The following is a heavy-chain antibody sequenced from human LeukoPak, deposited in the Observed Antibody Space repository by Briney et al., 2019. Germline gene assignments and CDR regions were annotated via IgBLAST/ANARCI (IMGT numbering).Heavy chain of an antibody. V-gene: IGHV4-61*02. Sequence: SETLSLTCTVSSGSISSGSYYWSWIRQPAGKGLEWIGRIYTSGSTNYNPSLKSRDTISLNTSKNQFSLKLSSVTAADTAMYYCARRATTGLRTFDIWGQGTMVTVSS. J-gene: IGHJ3*02. CDR2: IYTSGST. CDR3: ARRATTGLRTFDI. D-gene: IGHD1-26*01. CDR1: SGSISSGSYY.